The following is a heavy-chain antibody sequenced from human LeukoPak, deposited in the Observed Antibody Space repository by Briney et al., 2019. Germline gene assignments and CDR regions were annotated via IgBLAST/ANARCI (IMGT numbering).Heavy chain of an antibody. CDR3: ATETLVHDDY. J-gene: IGHJ4*02. CDR2: MNPNSGNT. D-gene: IGHD6-13*01. Sequence: ASVKVSCKASGYTFTSYDINWVRQATGQGLEWMGWMNPNSGNTGYAQKFQGRVTMTRDTSISTAYMELSRLRSDDTAVYYCATETLVHDDYWGQGTLVTVSS. CDR1: GYTFTSYD. V-gene: IGHV1-8*01.